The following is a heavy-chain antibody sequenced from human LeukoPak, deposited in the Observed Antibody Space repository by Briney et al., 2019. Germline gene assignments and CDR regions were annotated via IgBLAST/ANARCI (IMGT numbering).Heavy chain of an antibody. Sequence: TVKVSCKASGGTFGSYAISWVRQAPGQGLEWMGRIIPILGIANYAQKFQGRVTITADKSTSTAYMELSSLRSEDTAVYYCAREYYYDSSGYPNWFDPWGQGTLVTVSS. CDR1: GGTFGSYA. CDR3: AREYYYDSSGYPNWFDP. V-gene: IGHV1-69*04. D-gene: IGHD3-22*01. CDR2: IIPILGIA. J-gene: IGHJ5*02.